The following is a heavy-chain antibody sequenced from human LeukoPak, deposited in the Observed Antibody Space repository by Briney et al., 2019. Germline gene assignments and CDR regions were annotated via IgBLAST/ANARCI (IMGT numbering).Heavy chain of an antibody. V-gene: IGHV3-53*01. CDR1: GFTVSSNY. Sequence: GGSLRLSCAASGFTVSSNYMSWVRQAPGKGLEWVSVIYSGGSTYYADSVKGRFTISRDNSKNALYLQVNSLRAEDTAVYYCARGKRPPIRFDIWGQGTMVTVSS. CDR2: IYSGGST. CDR3: ARGKRPPIRFDI. J-gene: IGHJ3*02.